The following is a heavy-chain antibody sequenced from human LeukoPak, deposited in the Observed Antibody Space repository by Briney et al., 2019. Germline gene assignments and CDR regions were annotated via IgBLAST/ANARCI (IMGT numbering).Heavy chain of an antibody. CDR3: ARSLIPGRGFFEL. J-gene: IGHJ2*01. CDR1: GFTFSSFP. V-gene: IGHV3-30*04. Sequence: PGKSLRLSCAVSGFTFSSFPFHWVRQAPGKGLEWVAAISTDGSYKYHGDSMKGRFTISRDNPMNTLYLQMNGLRPDDTAVYYCARSLIPGRGFFELWGRGTLVTVSS. D-gene: IGHD3-10*01. CDR2: ISTDGSYK.